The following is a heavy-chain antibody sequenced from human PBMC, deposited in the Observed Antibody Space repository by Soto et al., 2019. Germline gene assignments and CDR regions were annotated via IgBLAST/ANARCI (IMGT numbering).Heavy chain of an antibody. Sequence: PGGSLRLSCAASGFTFSSYGMHWFRQAPGKGLEWVAVIWYDGSNKYYADSVKGRFTISRDNSKNTLYLQMNSLRAEDTAVYYCAREPPTVTTIGYFDYWGQGTLVTVSS. J-gene: IGHJ4*02. CDR2: IWYDGSNK. CDR1: GFTFSSYG. CDR3: AREPPTVTTIGYFDY. D-gene: IGHD4-4*01. V-gene: IGHV3-33*01.